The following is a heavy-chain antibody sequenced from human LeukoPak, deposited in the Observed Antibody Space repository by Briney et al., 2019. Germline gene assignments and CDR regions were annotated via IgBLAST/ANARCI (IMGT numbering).Heavy chain of an antibody. CDR3: ARTSGYCSSTSCHNWFDP. V-gene: IGHV1-8*01. CDR2: MNPNSGNT. Sequence: GASVKVSCKASGYTFTSYDINWVRQATGQGLEWMGWMNPNSGNTGYAQRFQGRVTMTRNTSISTDYMELSSLRSEDTAVYYCARTSGYCSSTSCHNWFDPWGQGTLVTVSS. CDR1: GYTFTSYD. J-gene: IGHJ5*02. D-gene: IGHD2-2*01.